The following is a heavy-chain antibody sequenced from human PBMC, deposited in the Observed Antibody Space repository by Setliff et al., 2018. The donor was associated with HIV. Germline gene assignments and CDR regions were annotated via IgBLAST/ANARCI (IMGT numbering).Heavy chain of an antibody. Sequence: PGGSLRLSCVASGFTFSSYGMTWVRQAPGKGLEWVSTISSSSSYICYADSVKGRFTISRDNAENSLYLQMNSLRAEDTAEYYCAREAYRLPWIDNWGQGTLVTVSS. V-gene: IGHV3-21*04. D-gene: IGHD1-1*01. CDR3: AREAYRLPWIDN. CDR1: GFTFSSYG. CDR2: ISSSSSYI. J-gene: IGHJ4*02.